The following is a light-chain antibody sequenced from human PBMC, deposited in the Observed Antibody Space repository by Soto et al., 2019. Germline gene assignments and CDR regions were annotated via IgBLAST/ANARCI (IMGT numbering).Light chain of an antibody. CDR2: DAS. Sequence: ETVLTQSPVTLSLSPGERATLSCRASQSINSFLAWYQQRPGQSPRLLIFDASYRPIGIPARFSGSGSGTDFTLTISNLEPDDAGIYYCQQRGNWPLTFSQGTRLEIK. CDR1: QSINSF. V-gene: IGKV3-11*01. J-gene: IGKJ5*01. CDR3: QQRGNWPLT.